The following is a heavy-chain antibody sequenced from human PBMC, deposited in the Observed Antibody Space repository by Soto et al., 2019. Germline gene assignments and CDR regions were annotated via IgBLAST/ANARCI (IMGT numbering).Heavy chain of an antibody. V-gene: IGHV3-15*01. CDR3: CVVKRLDQYSTSGYWFDP. Sequence: PGGSLRLSCAASGFTFSHAWTSWVRQAPGKGLEWVGRIKSKADGETKDYGAPVRGRFTISRDDAKDTLYLQMNSLRIEDTAVYYCCVVKRLDQYSTSGYWFDPWGPGTLVTVSS. J-gene: IGHJ5*02. CDR2: IKSKADGETK. CDR1: GFTFSHAW. D-gene: IGHD2-15*01.